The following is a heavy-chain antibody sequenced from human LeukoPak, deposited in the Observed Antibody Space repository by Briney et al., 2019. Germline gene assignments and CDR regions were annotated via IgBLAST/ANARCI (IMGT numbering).Heavy chain of an antibody. CDR3: ARAHYYDSSGYYINLYYFDY. V-gene: IGHV4-34*01. Sequence: SETLSLTCAVYGGSFSGYYWSWIRQPPGKGLEWIGEINHSGSTNYNPSLKSRVTISVDTSKNQFSLKLSSVTAADTAVYYCARAHYYDSSGYYINLYYFDYWGQGTLVTVSS. D-gene: IGHD3-22*01. J-gene: IGHJ4*02. CDR2: INHSGST. CDR1: GGSFSGYY.